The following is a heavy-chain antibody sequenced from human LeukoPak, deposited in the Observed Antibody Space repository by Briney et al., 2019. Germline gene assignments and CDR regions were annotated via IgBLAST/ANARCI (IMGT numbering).Heavy chain of an antibody. J-gene: IGHJ4*02. Sequence: SETLSLTCAVYGGSFSGYYWSWVRQPPGEGMEWIVEINHSGSNNYNPSLKSGVTISEETSRKQFSLKRSSVTAADTAVYYCARGRRYSGSYAFDYWGQGTLVTVSS. CDR3: ARGRRYSGSYAFDY. CDR2: INHSGSN. CDR1: GGSFSGYY. V-gene: IGHV4-34*01. D-gene: IGHD1-26*01.